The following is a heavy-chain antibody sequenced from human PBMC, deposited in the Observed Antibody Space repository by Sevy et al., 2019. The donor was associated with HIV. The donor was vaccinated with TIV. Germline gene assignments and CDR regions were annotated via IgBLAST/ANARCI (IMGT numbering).Heavy chain of an antibody. V-gene: IGHV3-48*02. D-gene: IGHD5-18*01. J-gene: IGHJ4*02. Sequence: GGSLRLSCAASGFTFSSYSMNWVRQAPGKGLEWVSYISSSSSTIYYADSVKGRFTISRDNAKNSLYLQMNSLRDEDTAGYYCASRERGGGDTALGYWGQGTLVTVSS. CDR2: ISSSSSTI. CDR3: ASRERGGGDTALGY. CDR1: GFTFSSYS.